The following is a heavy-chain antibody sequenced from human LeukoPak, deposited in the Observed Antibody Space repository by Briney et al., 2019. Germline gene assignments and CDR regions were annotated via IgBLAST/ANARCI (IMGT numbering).Heavy chain of an antibody. J-gene: IGHJ5*02. CDR1: GYTFTGYY. CDR3: ARAGKGAYYYDSRDNWFDP. V-gene: IGHV1-2*02. CDR2: INPNSGGT. Sequence: ASVKVSCKASGYTFTGYYMHWVRQAPGQGLEWMGWINPNSGGTNYAQKFQGRVTITRDTSANTAYMELSSLTFEDTAVYYCARAGKGAYYYDSRDNWFDPWGQGTLVTVSS. D-gene: IGHD3-22*01.